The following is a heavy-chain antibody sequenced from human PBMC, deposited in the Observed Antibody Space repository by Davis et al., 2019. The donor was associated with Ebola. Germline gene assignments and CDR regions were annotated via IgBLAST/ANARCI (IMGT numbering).Heavy chain of an antibody. Sequence: SGPTLVTSTPTLTLTCTVTGFSLHYGGMGVSWIRQHTGKALEWLAHVYSKDRQSYSTSLKSRLAISKDTSKNPVVLIMTNMDPVDTGTYYCARIVEGSGSSAFDYWGQGTLVTVSS. V-gene: IGHV2-26*01. CDR2: VYSKDRQ. D-gene: IGHD3-10*01. J-gene: IGHJ4*02. CDR1: GFSLHYGGMG. CDR3: ARIVEGSGSSAFDY.